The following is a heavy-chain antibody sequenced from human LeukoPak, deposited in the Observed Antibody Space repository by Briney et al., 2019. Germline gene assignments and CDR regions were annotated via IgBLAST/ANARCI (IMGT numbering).Heavy chain of an antibody. CDR3: TTRWFGELLHTANLDY. CDR2: IKSKTDGGTT. D-gene: IGHD3-10*01. CDR1: GFTVSSNS. J-gene: IGHJ4*02. V-gene: IGHV3-15*01. Sequence: GGSLRLSCTVSGFTVSSNSMSWVRQAPGKGLEWVGRIKSKTDGGTTDYAAPVKGRFTISRDDSKNTLYLQMNSLKTEDTAVYYCTTRWFGELLHTANLDYWGQGTLVTVSS.